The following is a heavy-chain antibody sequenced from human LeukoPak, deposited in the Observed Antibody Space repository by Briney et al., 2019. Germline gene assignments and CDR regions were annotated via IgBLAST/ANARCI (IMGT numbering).Heavy chain of an antibody. CDR2: IYNSEST. V-gene: IGHV4-39*01. CDR1: GGSISSSSYY. Sequence: SETLSLTCTVSGGSISSSSYYWGWIRQPPGKGREWIGNIYNSESTYYNPSLKSRVTISADRSKNQFSLKLSSVTAADTAVYYCARSPGGAYFDYWGQGTLVTVSS. CDR3: ARSPGGAYFDY. D-gene: IGHD3-16*01. J-gene: IGHJ4*02.